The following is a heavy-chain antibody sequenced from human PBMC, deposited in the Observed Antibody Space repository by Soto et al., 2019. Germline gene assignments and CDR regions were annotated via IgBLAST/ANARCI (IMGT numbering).Heavy chain of an antibody. CDR1: GGTFSSYA. CDR3: ARAQYRTGSGSYWVNWFDP. V-gene: IGHV1-69*13. CDR2: IIPIFGTP. D-gene: IGHD3-10*01. Sequence: ALVKVSCQDYGGTFSSYAISWVRQSPGQGRAWMGGIIPIFGTPNYAQKFQDRVKITADESTSTAYMELSSLRSEDTAVYYRARAQYRTGSGSYWVNWFDPWGQGTLVTESS. J-gene: IGHJ5*02.